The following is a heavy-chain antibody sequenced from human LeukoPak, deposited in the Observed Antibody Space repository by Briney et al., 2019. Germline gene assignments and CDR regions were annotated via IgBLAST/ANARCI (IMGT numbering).Heavy chain of an antibody. V-gene: IGHV3-11*04. CDR3: ARDPPVADYFDY. CDR2: ISASGGTI. J-gene: IGHJ4*02. CDR1: GFTFSDYY. Sequence: GGSLRLSCVASGFTFSDYYMIWVRRAPGKGLEWISYISASGGTIYFADSVKGRFTVSRDNPRNSLFLQMNSLRAEDTAVYYCARDPPVADYFDYWGQGTLVTVSS. D-gene: IGHD6-19*01.